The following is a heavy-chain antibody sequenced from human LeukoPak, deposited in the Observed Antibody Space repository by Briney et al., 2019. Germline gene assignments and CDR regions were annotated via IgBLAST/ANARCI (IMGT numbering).Heavy chain of an antibody. CDR2: ISGSSSTI. Sequence: PAGSLRLSCAAPGFTFSSYTMNWVGQAPGKGLEWLSYISGSSSTIYYADSVKGRFTISRDNAKNSLYLQMNSLRDEDTAVYYCARRASGGGYYFDYWGQGTLVTVSS. CDR3: ARRASGGGYYFDY. J-gene: IGHJ4*02. CDR1: GFTFSSYT. V-gene: IGHV3-48*02. D-gene: IGHD3-16*01.